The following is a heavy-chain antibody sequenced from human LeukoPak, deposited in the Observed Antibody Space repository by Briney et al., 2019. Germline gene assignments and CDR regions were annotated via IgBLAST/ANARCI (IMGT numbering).Heavy chain of an antibody. V-gene: IGHV3-33*06. Sequence: GRSLRLSCAASGFTFSSYGMHWVRQAPGKGLEWVAVIWYDGSNKYYADSVKGRFTISRDNSKNTLYLQMNSLRAEDTAVYYCAKDAGYYYFFDYWGQGTLVTVSS. CDR1: GFTFSSYG. CDR2: IWYDGSNK. D-gene: IGHD3-22*01. J-gene: IGHJ4*02. CDR3: AKDAGYYYFFDY.